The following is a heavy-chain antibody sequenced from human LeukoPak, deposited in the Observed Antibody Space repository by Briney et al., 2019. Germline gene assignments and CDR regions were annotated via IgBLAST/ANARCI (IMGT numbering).Heavy chain of an antibody. CDR2: IIPIFGTA. V-gene: IGHV1-69*13. CDR3: ARDPGTAMVWNRQREGDNWFDP. CDR1: GGTFSGYA. J-gene: IGHJ5*02. Sequence: ASVKVSCKASGGTFSGYAISWVRQAPGQGLEWMGGIIPIFGTANYAQKFQGRVTITADESTSTAYMELSSLRSEDTAVYYCARDPGTAMVWNRQREGDNWFDPWGQGTLVTVSS. D-gene: IGHD5-18*01.